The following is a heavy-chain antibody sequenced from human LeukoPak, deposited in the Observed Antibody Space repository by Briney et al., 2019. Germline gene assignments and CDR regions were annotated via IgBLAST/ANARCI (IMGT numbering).Heavy chain of an antibody. CDR2: IKQDGSDK. Sequence: GGSLRLSCAASGFTFSTSWMTWVRQAPGKGLEWVANIKQDGSDKYYVDSVKGRFTISRDNSKNTLYLQMNSLRAEDTAVYYCARSKSYYFDYWGQGTLVTVSS. J-gene: IGHJ4*02. V-gene: IGHV3-7*01. CDR3: ARSKSYYFDY. CDR1: GFTFSTSW.